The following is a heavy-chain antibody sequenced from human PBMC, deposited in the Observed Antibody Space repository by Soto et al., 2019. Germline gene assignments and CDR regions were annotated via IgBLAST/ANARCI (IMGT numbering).Heavy chain of an antibody. D-gene: IGHD1-26*01. J-gene: IGHJ6*02. CDR3: ARDLVYRSVEVGGMDV. CDR2: ISFDGSNQ. Sequence: QVQLVESGGGVVQPGRSLRLSCAASGFTFSNYAVHWVRQAPGKGLEWVAVISFDGSNQYYADSVKGRFTISRDISKNTLYLQINSLRAEDTAVYYCARDLVYRSVEVGGMDVWGPGTTVTVSS. V-gene: IGHV3-30-3*01. CDR1: GFTFSNYA.